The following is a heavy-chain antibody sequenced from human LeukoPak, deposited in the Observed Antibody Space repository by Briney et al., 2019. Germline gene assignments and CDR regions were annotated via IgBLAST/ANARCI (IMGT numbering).Heavy chain of an antibody. J-gene: IGHJ3*02. Sequence: SETLSLTCTVSGGPISRGGYYWSWIRQHPGKGLEWIGYIYYSGSTYYNPSLKSRVTISVDTSKNQFSLKLSSVTAADTAVYYCARRSGSYSDDAFDIWGQGTMVTVSS. CDR2: IYYSGST. CDR3: ARRSGSYSDDAFDI. V-gene: IGHV4-31*03. CDR1: GGPISRGGYY. D-gene: IGHD1-26*01.